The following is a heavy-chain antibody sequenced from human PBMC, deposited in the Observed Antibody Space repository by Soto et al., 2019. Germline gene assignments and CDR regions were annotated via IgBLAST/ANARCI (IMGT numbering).Heavy chain of an antibody. CDR3: ARHGSGSYYNNWFDP. J-gene: IGHJ5*02. CDR1: GCSIGNYY. V-gene: IGHV4-59*08. CDR2: IHYSGST. D-gene: IGHD3-10*01. Sequence: PSETLSLTCTVSGCSIGNYYWSWIRQPPGKGLEWIGHIHYSGSTNYNPSLESRITISVDTSKNQFSLKLSSVTAADTAVYYCARHGSGSYYNNWFDPWGQGTLVTVSS.